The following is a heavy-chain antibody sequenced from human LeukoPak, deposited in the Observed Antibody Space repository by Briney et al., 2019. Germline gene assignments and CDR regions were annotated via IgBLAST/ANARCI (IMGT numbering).Heavy chain of an antibody. CDR1: GYTFTGYY. CDR2: ISAYNGNT. CDR3: ARPSDYGDYVSDYYYGMDV. V-gene: IGHV1-18*04. J-gene: IGHJ6*02. Sequence: ASVKVSCKASGYTFTGYYMHWVRQAPGQGLEWMGWISAYNGNTNYAQKLQGRVTMTTDTSTSTAYMELRSLRSDDTAVYYCARPSDYGDYVSDYYYGMDVWGQGTTVTVSS. D-gene: IGHD4-17*01.